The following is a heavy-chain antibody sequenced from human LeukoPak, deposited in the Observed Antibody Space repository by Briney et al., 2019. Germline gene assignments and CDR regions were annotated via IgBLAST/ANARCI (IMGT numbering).Heavy chain of an antibody. D-gene: IGHD2-2*01. CDR3: ARLVGVVVPAAAPYNWFDP. CDR2: ISAYNGNT. J-gene: IGHJ5*02. CDR1: GYTFTSYD. Sequence: ASVKVSCKASGYTFTSYDINWVRQATGQGLEWMGWISAYNGNTNYAQKLQGRVTMTTDTSTSTAYMELRSLRSDDTAVYYCARLVGVVVPAAAPYNWFDPWGQGTLVTVSS. V-gene: IGHV1-18*01.